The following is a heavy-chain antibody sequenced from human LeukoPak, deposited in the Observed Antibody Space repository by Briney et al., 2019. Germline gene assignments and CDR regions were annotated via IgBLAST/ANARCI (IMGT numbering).Heavy chain of an antibody. D-gene: IGHD4/OR15-4a*01. CDR2: ISNDGTDK. V-gene: IGHV3-30*03. Sequence: PGGSLTLSCAASGFTFTSYALHCVRQAPGKGLNWVSDISNDGTDKSYADSVRGRFTISRDNSKNTLYLQMNSLRADDTAIYYCARGTFYYGDNYNTRAFGQPSDSWGQGTLVTVSS. CDR1: GFTFTSYA. CDR3: ARGTFYYGDNYNTRAFGQPSDS. J-gene: IGHJ5*02.